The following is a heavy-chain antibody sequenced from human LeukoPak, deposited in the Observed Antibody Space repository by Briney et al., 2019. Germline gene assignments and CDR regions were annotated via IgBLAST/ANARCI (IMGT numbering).Heavy chain of an antibody. CDR3: ARDHEWELMEDY. J-gene: IGHJ4*02. CDR1: GYTFTSYY. Sequence: ASVKVSCKASGYTFTSYYMHWVQQAPGQGLEWMGIINPSGDSTSYAQKFQGRVTMTRDTSTSTVYMELSSLRSEDTAVYYCARDHEWELMEDYWGQGTLVTVSS. CDR2: INPSGDST. D-gene: IGHD1-26*01. V-gene: IGHV1-46*01.